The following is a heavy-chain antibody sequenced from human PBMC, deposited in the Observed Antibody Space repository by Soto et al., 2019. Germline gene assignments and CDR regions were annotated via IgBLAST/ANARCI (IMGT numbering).Heavy chain of an antibody. CDR2: INHSGST. Sequence: QVQLQQWGAGLLKPSETLSLTCAVYGGSFSGYYWSWIRQPPGKGLEWIGEINHSGSTNYNPSLKSRVTISVDTSKNQCSLKLSSVTAADTAVYYCARGRKPRSPKLLDYWGQGTLVTVSS. J-gene: IGHJ4*02. D-gene: IGHD3-10*01. CDR3: ARGRKPRSPKLLDY. CDR1: GGSFSGYY. V-gene: IGHV4-34*01.